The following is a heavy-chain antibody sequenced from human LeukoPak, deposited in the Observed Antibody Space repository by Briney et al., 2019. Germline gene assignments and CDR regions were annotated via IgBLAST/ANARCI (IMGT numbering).Heavy chain of an antibody. D-gene: IGHD2-21*01. J-gene: IGHJ6*03. CDR3: AETYCGGDCYSAADYYYYMDV. Sequence: ASVKVSCEASGGTFSSYTISWVRQAPGQGLEWMGRIIPILGIANYAQKFQGRVTITADKSTSTAYMELSSLRSEDTAVYYCAETYCGGDCYSAADYYYYMDVWGKGTTVTVSS. V-gene: IGHV1-69*02. CDR2: IIPILGIA. CDR1: GGTFSSYT.